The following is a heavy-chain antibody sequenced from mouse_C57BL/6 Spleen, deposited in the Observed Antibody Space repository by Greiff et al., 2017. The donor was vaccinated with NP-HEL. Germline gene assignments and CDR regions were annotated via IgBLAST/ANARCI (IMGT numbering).Heavy chain of an antibody. V-gene: IGHV1-52*01. CDR2: IDPSDSET. CDR3: ARVLMDYDYDGYYAMDY. D-gene: IGHD2-4*01. Sequence: VQLQQPGAELVRPGSSVKLSCKASGYTFTSYWMHWVKQRPIQGLEWIGNIDPSDSETHYNQKFKDKATLTVDKSSSTAYMQLSSLTSEDSAVYYCARVLMDYDYDGYYAMDYWGQGTSVTVSS. CDR1: GYTFTSYW. J-gene: IGHJ4*01.